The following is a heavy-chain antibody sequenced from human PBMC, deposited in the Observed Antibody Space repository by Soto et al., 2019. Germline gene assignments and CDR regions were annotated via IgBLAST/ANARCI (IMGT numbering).Heavy chain of an antibody. CDR3: ARGACSGGSCYSWNLYFDY. J-gene: IGHJ4*02. D-gene: IGHD2-15*01. CDR2: ISSSSSTI. CDR1: GFTFSTYS. Sequence: EVQLVDSGGGLVQPGGSLRLSCAASGFTFSTYSMNWVRQAPGKGLEWVSYISSSSSTIYFADSVRGRFTISRDNAKNALYLQMNSLRAEDTAVYYCARGACSGGSCYSWNLYFDYWGQGTLVTVSS. V-gene: IGHV3-48*01.